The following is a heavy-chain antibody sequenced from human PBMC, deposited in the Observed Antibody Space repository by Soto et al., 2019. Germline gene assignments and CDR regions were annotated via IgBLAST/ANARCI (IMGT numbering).Heavy chain of an antibody. D-gene: IGHD3-3*01. CDR3: ASGNDFWSGYRDWYFDL. Sequence: SETLSLTCAVSGYSISSGYYWGWIRQPPGKGLEWIGSIYHSGSTYYNPSLKSRVTISVDTSKNQFSLKLSSVTAADTAVYYCASGNDFWSGYRDWYFDLWGRGTLVTVSS. CDR1: GYSISSGYY. V-gene: IGHV4-38-2*01. J-gene: IGHJ2*01. CDR2: IYHSGST.